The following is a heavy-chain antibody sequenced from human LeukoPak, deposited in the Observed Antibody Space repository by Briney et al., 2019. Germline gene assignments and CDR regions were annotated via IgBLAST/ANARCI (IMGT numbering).Heavy chain of an antibody. D-gene: IGHD5-12*01. J-gene: IGHJ4*02. CDR3: AREPTSGREPTSGRPLDY. Sequence: SETLSLTCTVSGGSISGYFWSRIRQPAGKGLEWIGRIYSSGSNNYNPSLKSRVTMSLDTSKNHFSLNLTSVTAADTAVYYCAREPTSGREPTSGRPLDYWGQGTLVTVSS. CDR1: GGSISGYF. CDR2: IYSSGSN. V-gene: IGHV4-4*07.